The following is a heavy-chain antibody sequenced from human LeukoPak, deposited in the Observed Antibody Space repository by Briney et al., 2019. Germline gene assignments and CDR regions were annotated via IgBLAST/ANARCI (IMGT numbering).Heavy chain of an antibody. CDR1: GFTFDDYA. D-gene: IGHD2-21*01. CDR3: AKSGGLDGGDPDYYFDY. Sequence: GGSLRLSCAASGFTFDDYAMYWVRQAPGKGLEWVSGISWNSGSIGYADSVKGRFTISRDNAKNSLYLQMNSLRAEDTALYYCAKSGGLDGGDPDYYFDYWGQGTLVTVSS. J-gene: IGHJ4*02. CDR2: ISWNSGSI. V-gene: IGHV3-9*01.